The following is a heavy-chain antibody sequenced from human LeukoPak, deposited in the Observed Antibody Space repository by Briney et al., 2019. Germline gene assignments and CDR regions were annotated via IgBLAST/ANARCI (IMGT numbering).Heavy chain of an antibody. J-gene: IGHJ3*01. CDR1: GYTFTGYY. Sequence: ASVKVSCKASGYTFTGYYMHWVRQAPGQGLEWMGWIIPNSGGTNYAQKFQGRVTMTRDTSISTAYMELSRLRSDDTAVYYCARVRIVATVHDAFDVWAQGTMVTASS. D-gene: IGHD5-12*01. CDR2: IIPNSGGT. CDR3: ARVRIVATVHDAFDV. V-gene: IGHV1-2*02.